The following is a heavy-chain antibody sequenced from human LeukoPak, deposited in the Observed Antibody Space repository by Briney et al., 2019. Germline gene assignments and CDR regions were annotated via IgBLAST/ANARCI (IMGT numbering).Heavy chain of an antibody. CDR2: IYYSGST. J-gene: IGHJ4*02. CDR3: AREGVKDSGSYRAFDY. CDR1: GGSISSGDYY. V-gene: IGHV4-30-4*01. Sequence: SQTLSLTCTVSGGSISSGDYYWSWIRQPPGKGLEWIGYIYYSGSTYYNPSLKSRVTISVDTSKNRFSLKLSSVTAADTAVYYCAREGVKDSGSYRAFDYWGQGTLVTVSS. D-gene: IGHD1-26*01.